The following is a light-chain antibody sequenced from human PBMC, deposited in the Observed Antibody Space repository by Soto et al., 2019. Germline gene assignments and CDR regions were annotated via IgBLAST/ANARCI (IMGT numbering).Light chain of an antibody. J-gene: IGKJ1*01. Sequence: EIVLTQSPGTLSLSPGERATLSCRASQSVSSSYLAWYQQKPGQAPRLLIYGASSRATGIPDRFSGSGSGTDFTLTTCSLEPEDFAVYYCHQYDNWWTFGQGTKVDIK. CDR1: QSVSSSY. CDR2: GAS. CDR3: HQYDNWWT. V-gene: IGKV3-20*01.